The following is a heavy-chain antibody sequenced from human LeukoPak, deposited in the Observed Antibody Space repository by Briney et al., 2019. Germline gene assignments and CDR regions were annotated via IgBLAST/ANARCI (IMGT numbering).Heavy chain of an antibody. J-gene: IGHJ4*02. CDR3: ARVVVLPWEIDY. CDR2: ISAYHGNT. CDR1: GYTFTIYG. D-gene: IGHD2-8*02. V-gene: IGHV1-18*01. Sequence: ASVKVSCKASGYTFTIYGISWVRQGPGQGLVWMGWISAYHGNTNYAQNLQGRVTMTTDTTTSTVYMELRSLRPDDTAVYYCARVVVLPWEIDYWGQGTLVTVSS.